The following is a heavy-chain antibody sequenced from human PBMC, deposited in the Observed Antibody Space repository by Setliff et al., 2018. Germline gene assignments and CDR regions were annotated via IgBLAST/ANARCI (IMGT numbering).Heavy chain of an antibody. CDR3: ARDVFDFRTGQAGP. CDR2: ISSSGTTK. D-gene: IGHD3-3*01. J-gene: IGHJ5*02. Sequence: PGGSLRLSCTTSGFTFSSYEVNWVRQAPGKGLEWVSYISSSGTTKHYADSVKGRFTISRDDARNSMYLQMDSLRVEDTAVYYCARDVFDFRTGQAGPWGQGTLVTVSS. V-gene: IGHV3-48*03. CDR1: GFTFSSYE.